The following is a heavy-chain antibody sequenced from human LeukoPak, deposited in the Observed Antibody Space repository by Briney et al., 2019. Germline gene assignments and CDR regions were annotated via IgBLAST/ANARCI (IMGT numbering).Heavy chain of an antibody. CDR1: GFTFSRYS. J-gene: IGHJ3*02. CDR3: ARDEITMRGFDI. V-gene: IGHV3-48*02. D-gene: IGHD3-22*01. Sequence: GGSLRLSCAASGFTFSRYSMIWVRQAPGKGLEWVSYISGSSSTIYYADSVKGRFAISRDNAKNSLFLQMNSLRDEDTAVYYRARDEITMRGFDIWGQGTLVPVSS. CDR2: ISGSSSTI.